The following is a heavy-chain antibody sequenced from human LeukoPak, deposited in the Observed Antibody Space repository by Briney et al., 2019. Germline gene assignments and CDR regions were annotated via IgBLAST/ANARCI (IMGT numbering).Heavy chain of an antibody. D-gene: IGHD2-2*01. CDR3: ASLRVVPAAPLRFDP. J-gene: IGHJ5*02. Sequence: GGSLRLSCAASGFTFSSYWMSWVRQAPGKGLEWVANIKQDGSEKYYVDSVKGRFTISRDNAKNSLYLQMNSLRAEDTAVYYCASLRVVPAAPLRFDPWGQGTLVTVSS. V-gene: IGHV3-7*01. CDR1: GFTFSSYW. CDR2: IKQDGSEK.